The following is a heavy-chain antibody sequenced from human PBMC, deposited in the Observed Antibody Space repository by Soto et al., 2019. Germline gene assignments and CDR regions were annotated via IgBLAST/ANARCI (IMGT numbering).Heavy chain of an antibody. CDR2: IYHSGST. J-gene: IGHJ4*02. CDR3: AAGGGLPRYY. D-gene: IGHD5-12*01. V-gene: IGHV4-30-2*01. Sequence: QLQLQESGSGLVKPSQTLSLTCAVSGGSISSGGYSWSWVRQPPGKCLEWIGYIYHSGSTYYNPSLKSRVTRSVDRSKNQFSLKLSSVTAADTAVYDCAAGGGLPRYYWGQGTLVTVSS. CDR1: GGSISSGGYS.